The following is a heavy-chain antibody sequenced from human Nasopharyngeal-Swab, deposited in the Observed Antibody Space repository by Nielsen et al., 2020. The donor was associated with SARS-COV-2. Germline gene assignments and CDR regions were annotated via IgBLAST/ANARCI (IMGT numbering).Heavy chain of an antibody. CDR1: GFTLSSYG. D-gene: IGHD1-7*01. J-gene: IGHJ3*02. Sequence: GGSLRLSCAASGFTLSSYGMHWVRQAPGKGLEWVAVIWYDGSNKYYADSVKGRFTISRDNSKNTLYLQMNSLRAEDTAVYYCARDIPFAVTGTTPPDAFDIWGQGTMVTVSS. CDR3: ARDIPFAVTGTTPPDAFDI. CDR2: IWYDGSNK. V-gene: IGHV3-33*01.